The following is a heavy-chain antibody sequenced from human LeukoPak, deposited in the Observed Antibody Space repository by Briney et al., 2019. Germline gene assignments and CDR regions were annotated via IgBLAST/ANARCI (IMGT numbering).Heavy chain of an antibody. J-gene: IGHJ4*02. V-gene: IGHV4-59*12. CDR3: ARGRYFGLILVDY. D-gene: IGHD3/OR15-3a*01. CDR1: GGSISSYY. CDR2: IYYSGST. Sequence: SETLSLTCTVSGGSISSYYWSWIRQPPGKGLEWIGYIYYSGSTNYNPSLKSRVTISEVKSKNQFSLKLTSVTVADTAVYFCARGRYFGLILVDYWGQGTLAIVSS.